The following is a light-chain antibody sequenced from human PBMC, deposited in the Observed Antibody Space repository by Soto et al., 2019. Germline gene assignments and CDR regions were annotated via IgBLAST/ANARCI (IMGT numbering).Light chain of an antibody. CDR1: QDISNY. Sequence: DIPMTQSPSSLSASVGDRVTITCQASQDISNYLNWYQQKPGKAPKLLIYDASNLETGVPSRFSGSGSGTDFTFTISSLQPEDIATYYCQQYDNLPPLTCGGGTEVEIK. V-gene: IGKV1-33*01. J-gene: IGKJ4*01. CDR2: DAS. CDR3: QQYDNLPPLT.